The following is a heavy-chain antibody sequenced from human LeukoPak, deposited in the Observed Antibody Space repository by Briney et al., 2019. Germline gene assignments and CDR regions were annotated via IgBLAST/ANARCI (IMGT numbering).Heavy chain of an antibody. CDR1: GFTFSSYA. J-gene: IGHJ4*02. CDR3: ARDLDSYGSY. D-gene: IGHD5-18*01. CDR2: IYSDGST. V-gene: IGHV3-66*01. Sequence: PGGSLRLSCAASGFTFSSYAMSWVRQAPGKGLEWVSVIYSDGSTYYADSVKGRFTISRDNSKNTVYLQMNSLRAEDTAVYYCARDLDSYGSYWGQGTPVTVSS.